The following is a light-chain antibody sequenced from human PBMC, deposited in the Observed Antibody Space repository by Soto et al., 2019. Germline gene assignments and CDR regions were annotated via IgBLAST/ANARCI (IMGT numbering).Light chain of an antibody. CDR2: DAS. J-gene: IGKJ1*01. CDR3: QQYYSYPRT. Sequence: DIQMTQSPSTLSASVGDGVTITCRASQSISTWLAWYQQKPGKAPKLLIYDASTLESGVPSRFSGSGSGTEFTLTISSLQSEDFATYYCQQYYSYPRTFGQGTKVEIK. CDR1: QSISTW. V-gene: IGKV1-5*01.